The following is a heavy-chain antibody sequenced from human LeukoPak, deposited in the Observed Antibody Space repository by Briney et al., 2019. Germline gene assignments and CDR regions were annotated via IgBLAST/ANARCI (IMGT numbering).Heavy chain of an antibody. Sequence: ASVKVSCKASGYTFTGYYMHWVRQAPGQELEWMGWINPNSGGTNYAQKFQGRVTMTRDTSISTAYMELSRLRSDDTAVYYCARGDSDYSDSSGYSYWGQGTLVTVSS. CDR3: ARGDSDYSDSSGYSY. V-gene: IGHV1-2*02. CDR1: GYTFTGYY. D-gene: IGHD3-22*01. CDR2: INPNSGGT. J-gene: IGHJ4*02.